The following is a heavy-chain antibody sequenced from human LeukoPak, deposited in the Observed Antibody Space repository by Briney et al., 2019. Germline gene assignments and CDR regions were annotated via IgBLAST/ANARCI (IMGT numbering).Heavy chain of an antibody. V-gene: IGHV4-28*01. CDR3: ARSPNRSGFGEFPDI. CDR1: GYSISSSNW. Sequence: SETLSLTCAVSGYSISSSNWWGWIRQPPGKGLEWIGYIYYSGSTYYNPSLKSRVTMSADTSKNQFSLKLSSVTAVDTAVYYCARSPNRSGFGEFPDIWGQGTMVTVSS. D-gene: IGHD3-10*01. CDR2: IYYSGST. J-gene: IGHJ3*02.